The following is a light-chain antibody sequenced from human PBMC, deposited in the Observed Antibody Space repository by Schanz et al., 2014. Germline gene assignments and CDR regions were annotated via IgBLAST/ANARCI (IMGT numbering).Light chain of an antibody. J-gene: IGLJ2*01. CDR3: SSYTSSSTPVV. Sequence: QSALTQPASVSGSPGQSITISCTGTSSDIGNYNLVSWYQQHPGKAPKVMIYEVSKWPSGVSNRFSGSKSGNTASLTVSGLQAEEEDDYYCSSYTSSSTPVVFGGGTKLTVL. V-gene: IGLV2-14*02. CDR1: SSDIGNYNL. CDR2: EVS.